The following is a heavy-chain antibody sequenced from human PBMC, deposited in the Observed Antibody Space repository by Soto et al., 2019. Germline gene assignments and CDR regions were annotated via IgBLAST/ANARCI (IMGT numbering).Heavy chain of an antibody. D-gene: IGHD2-21*02. J-gene: IGHJ4*02. CDR2: IYYSGST. CDR1: GGSISSYY. CDR3: ARDLGAYCGGDCYSEASYFDY. Sequence: NPSGTLSLTCTVSGGSISSYYWSWIRQPPGKGLEWIGYIYYSGSTNYNPSLKSRVTISVDTSKNQFSLKLSSVTAADTAVYYCARDLGAYCGGDCYSEASYFDYWGQGTLVTVSS. V-gene: IGHV4-59*01.